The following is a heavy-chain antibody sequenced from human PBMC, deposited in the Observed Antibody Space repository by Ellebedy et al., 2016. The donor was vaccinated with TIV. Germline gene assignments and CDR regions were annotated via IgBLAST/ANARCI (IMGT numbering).Heavy chain of an antibody. Sequence: SGPTLVKLTEPLTLTCNVSGLSLSTIIMGVSWLRQPPGKALEWLAHVFPNDKESYPPSLKRRLTISTDTAISQVVLTMSNMDPVDAGSYYCPLTLRYCCGDCSFLFDFWGQGTLVAVSS. CDR1: GLSLSTIIMG. J-gene: IGHJ4*02. V-gene: IGHV2-26*01. CDR3: PLTLRYCCGDCSFLFDF. CDR2: VFPNDKE. D-gene: IGHD2-21*02.